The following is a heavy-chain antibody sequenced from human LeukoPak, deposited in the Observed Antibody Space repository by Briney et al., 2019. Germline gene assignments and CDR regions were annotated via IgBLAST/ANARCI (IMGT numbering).Heavy chain of an antibody. Sequence: GGSLRLSCAASGFTFSDYYMSWIRQAPGKGLEWVSYISSRGSTIYYADSVKGRFTISRDNAKNSMYLQMNSLRAEDTAVYYCASTYNWNPAYNWFDPWGQGTLVTVSS. J-gene: IGHJ5*02. D-gene: IGHD1-20*01. V-gene: IGHV3-11*04. CDR3: ASTYNWNPAYNWFDP. CDR1: GFTFSDYY. CDR2: ISSRGSTI.